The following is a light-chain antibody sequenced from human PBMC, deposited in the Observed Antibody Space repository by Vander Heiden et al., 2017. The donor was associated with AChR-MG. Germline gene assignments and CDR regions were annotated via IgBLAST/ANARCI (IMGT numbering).Light chain of an antibody. Sequence: QSLLTQPPSASGTPAPRVTISCSGSSSNIGRNTVNWYQQIPVTAPKLLIHSNNQRPSGVPDRVSGSKSGTSASLAISGLQSEDEADDYCAAWDASLNGVYAFGTGTKVTVL. CDR1: SSNIGRNT. V-gene: IGLV1-44*01. CDR2: SNN. CDR3: AAWDASLNGVYA. J-gene: IGLJ1*01.